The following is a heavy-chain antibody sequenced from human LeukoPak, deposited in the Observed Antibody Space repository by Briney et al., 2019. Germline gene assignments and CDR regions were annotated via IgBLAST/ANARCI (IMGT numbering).Heavy chain of an antibody. J-gene: IGHJ4*02. V-gene: IGHV4-61*02. Sequence: SETLSLTCTVSGASITSGSYFWTWIRQPAGKRLEWIGRIYASGSTNYNPYLKSRVTISLDTSRNQFSLKLSSVTAADTSVYYCATSTLPDPADYWGQGTLVTVSS. CDR2: IYASGST. CDR1: GASITSGSYF. CDR3: ATSTLPDPADY. D-gene: IGHD2-21*01.